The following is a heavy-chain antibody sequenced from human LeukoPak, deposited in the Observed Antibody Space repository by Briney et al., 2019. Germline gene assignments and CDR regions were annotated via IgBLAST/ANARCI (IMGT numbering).Heavy chain of an antibody. D-gene: IGHD3-22*01. J-gene: IGHJ4*02. CDR2: IYYAGST. CDR3: ARHRRRYDSSGYPSYFDN. Sequence: SETLSLTCTVSDGSISRSTYYWGWIRQPPGKGLEWIGSIYYAGSTYYNPSLKSRVTISVDTSKNQFSLKLSSATAADTAVYYCARHRRRYDSSGYPSYFDNWGQGTLVTVSS. CDR1: DGSISRSTYY. V-gene: IGHV4-39*01.